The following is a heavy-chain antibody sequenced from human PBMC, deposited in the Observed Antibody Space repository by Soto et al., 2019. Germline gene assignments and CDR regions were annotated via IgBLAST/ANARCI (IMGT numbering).Heavy chain of an antibody. J-gene: IGHJ6*02. Sequence: ASVKVSCKASGYTFTSYYMHWVRQAPGQGLEWMGIINPSGGSTSYAQKFQGRVTMTRDTSTSTVYMELSSLRSEDTAVYYCAILRAPPITMIVDYYYGMDVWGQGTTVTVS. CDR2: INPSGGST. V-gene: IGHV1-46*01. CDR3: AILRAPPITMIVDYYYGMDV. CDR1: GYTFTSYY. D-gene: IGHD3-22*01.